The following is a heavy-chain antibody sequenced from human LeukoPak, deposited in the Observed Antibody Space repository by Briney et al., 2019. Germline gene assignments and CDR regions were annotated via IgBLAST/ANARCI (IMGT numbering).Heavy chain of an antibody. J-gene: IGHJ5*02. V-gene: IGHV1-18*01. CDR1: GYTFTNYG. CDR2: ISIYNGNT. Sequence: ASVKVSCKASGYTFTNYGISWVRQAPGQGLEWMGWISIYNGNTDYAPKLRGRVTMTTDTSTSTAYMELRSLRSDDTAVYYCARITYDFWSGYYMPDDPWGQGTLVTVSS. CDR3: ARITYDFWSGYYMPDDP. D-gene: IGHD3-3*01.